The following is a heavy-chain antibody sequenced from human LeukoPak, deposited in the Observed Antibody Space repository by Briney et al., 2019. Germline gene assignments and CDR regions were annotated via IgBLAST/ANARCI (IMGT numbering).Heavy chain of an antibody. CDR2: IWYDGSNK. V-gene: IGHV3-33*08. J-gene: IGHJ4*02. D-gene: IGHD3-10*01. CDR3: AGNYGPYFFDY. CDR1: GXTFSTYA. Sequence: GGSLRLSCAASGXTFSTYAVSWVRQAPGKGLEWVAVIWYDGSNKYYADSVKGRFTISRDNSKNTLYLQMNSLRAEDTAVYYCAGNYGPYFFDYWGQGTLVTVSS.